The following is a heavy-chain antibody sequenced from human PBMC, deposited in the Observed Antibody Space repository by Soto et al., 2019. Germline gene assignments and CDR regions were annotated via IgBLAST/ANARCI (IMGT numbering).Heavy chain of an antibody. CDR2: ISYDGSNK. Sequence: QVQLVESGGGVVQPGRSVRLSCAASGFTFSSYAMHWVRQAPGKGLEWVAVISYDGSNKYYADSVKGRFTISRDNSKNTLYLQMNSLRAEDTAVYYCARGGLKDYWGQGTLVTVSS. CDR3: ARGGLKDY. V-gene: IGHV3-30-3*01. CDR1: GFTFSSYA. J-gene: IGHJ4*02. D-gene: IGHD3-16*01.